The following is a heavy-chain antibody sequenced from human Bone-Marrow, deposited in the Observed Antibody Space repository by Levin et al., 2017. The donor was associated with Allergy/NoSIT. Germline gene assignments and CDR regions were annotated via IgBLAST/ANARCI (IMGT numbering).Heavy chain of an antibody. J-gene: IGHJ5*02. CDR1: GFSLDDPKMG. CDR3: ARIETFYGHWFDP. Sequence: SGPTLVKPTETLTLTCTVSGFSLDDPKMGVSWIRQPPGKALEWLAHIFANDDTSYRTSLRRRLTISKDTSRSQVVLMMTNMDPVDTATYYCARIETFYGHWFDPWGQGTLVTVSS. V-gene: IGHV2-26*01. D-gene: IGHD2/OR15-2a*01. CDR2: IFANDDT.